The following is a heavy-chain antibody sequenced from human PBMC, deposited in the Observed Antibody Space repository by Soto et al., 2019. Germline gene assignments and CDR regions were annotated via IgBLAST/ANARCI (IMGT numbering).Heavy chain of an antibody. V-gene: IGHV1-69*13. D-gene: IGHD3-3*01. Sequence: SVKVSCKASGGTFSSYAISWVRQAPGQGLEWMGGIIPIFGTANYAQKFQGRVTITADESTSTAYMELSSLRSEDTAVYYCAADIWSGRRVLVGDPPWGQGTRVTVSS. CDR2: IIPIFGTA. CDR1: GGTFSSYA. CDR3: AADIWSGRRVLVGDPP. J-gene: IGHJ4*02.